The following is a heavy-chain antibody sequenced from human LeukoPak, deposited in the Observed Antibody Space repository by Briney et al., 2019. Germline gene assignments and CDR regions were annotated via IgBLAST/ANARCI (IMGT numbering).Heavy chain of an antibody. CDR3: ARGGYDFWSGPSPGDNWFDP. D-gene: IGHD3-3*01. V-gene: IGHV1-69*02. J-gene: IGHJ5*02. Sequence: ASVKVSCKASGGTFSSYTISWVRQAPGQGLEWRGRIIPILGIANYAQKFQGRVTITADKSTSTAYMELSSLRSEDTAVYYCARGGYDFWSGPSPGDNWFDPWGQGTLVTVSS. CDR2: IIPILGIA. CDR1: GGTFSSYT.